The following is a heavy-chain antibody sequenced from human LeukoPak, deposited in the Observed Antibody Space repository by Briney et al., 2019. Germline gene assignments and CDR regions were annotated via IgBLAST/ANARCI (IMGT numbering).Heavy chain of an antibody. CDR2: LNPNSGGT. Sequence: GASVKVSCKASGYTFTGYYMHWVRQAPGQGLEWMGWLNPNSGGTNYAQKLQGRVTMTRDTSISTACMELNRLRSDDTAVYYCATSGYSDSGYFDCWGQGTLVTVSS. CDR1: GYTFTGYY. J-gene: IGHJ4*02. V-gene: IGHV1-2*02. D-gene: IGHD5-12*01. CDR3: ATSGYSDSGYFDC.